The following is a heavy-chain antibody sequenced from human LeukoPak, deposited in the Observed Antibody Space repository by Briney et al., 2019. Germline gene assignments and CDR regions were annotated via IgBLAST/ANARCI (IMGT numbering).Heavy chain of an antibody. V-gene: IGHV1-2*02. CDR1: GYTFTGYD. J-gene: IGHJ4*02. CDR2: INPNSGGT. D-gene: IGHD2-15*01. CDR3: ARPYCRGGSCTSFWDY. Sequence: ASVKVSCKAPGYTFTGYDLHWVRQAPGQGLEWMGWINPNSGGTNYAQKFQGRVTMTRDTSSTTAYMELRWLRSDDTAVYYCARPYCRGGSCTSFWDYWGQGTLATVSS.